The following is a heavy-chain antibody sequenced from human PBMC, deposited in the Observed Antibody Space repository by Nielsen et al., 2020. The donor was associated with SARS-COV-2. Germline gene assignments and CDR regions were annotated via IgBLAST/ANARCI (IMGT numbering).Heavy chain of an antibody. Sequence: GESLKISCAASGFTFSNAWMSWVRQAPGKGLEWVGRIKSKTDGGTTDYAAPVKGRFTISRDDSKNTLYLQMNSLKTEDTAVYYCTPDSSGYHNFDYWGLGTLVTVSS. CDR1: GFTFSNAW. CDR3: TPDSSGYHNFDY. D-gene: IGHD3-22*01. CDR2: IKSKTDGGTT. J-gene: IGHJ4*02. V-gene: IGHV3-15*01.